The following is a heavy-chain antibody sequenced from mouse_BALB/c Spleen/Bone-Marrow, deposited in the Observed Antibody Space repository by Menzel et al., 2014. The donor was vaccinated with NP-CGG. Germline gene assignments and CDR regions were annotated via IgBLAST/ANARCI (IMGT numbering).Heavy chain of an antibody. CDR3: ARERGNYPFAY. J-gene: IGHJ3*01. D-gene: IGHD2-1*01. Sequence: VQLQQSGAELVKPGASVKLSCKASGYTFTSYWMHWVKQRPGQGLEWIGEINPSNGRTNYNEKFKSKATLPVDKSSSTAYMQLSSLTSEDSAVYYCARERGNYPFAYWGQGTLATVSA. CDR2: INPSNGRT. CDR1: GYTFTSYW. V-gene: IGHV1S81*02.